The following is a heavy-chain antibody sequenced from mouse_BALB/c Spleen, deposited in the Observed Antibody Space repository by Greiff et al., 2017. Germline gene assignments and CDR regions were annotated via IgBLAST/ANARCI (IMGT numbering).Heavy chain of an antibody. D-gene: IGHD2-3*01. CDR3: ARNDGYYDYAMDY. Sequence: EVKLVESGAELVKPGASVKLSCTASGFNIKDTYMHWVKQRPEQGLEWIGRIDPANGNTKYDPKFQGKATITADTSSNTAYLQLSSLTSEDTAVYYCARNDGYYDYAMDYWGQGTSVTVSS. CDR2: IDPANGNT. CDR1: GFNIKDTY. J-gene: IGHJ4*01. V-gene: IGHV14-3*02.